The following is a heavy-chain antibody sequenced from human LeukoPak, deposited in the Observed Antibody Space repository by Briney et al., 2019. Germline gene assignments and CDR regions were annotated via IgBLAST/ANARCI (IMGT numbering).Heavy chain of an antibody. CDR1: GFTFSSYR. CDR3: AKDRCSSTSCYEYFQH. CDR2: IRYDGSNK. D-gene: IGHD2-2*01. J-gene: IGHJ1*01. Sequence: GGSLRLSCAASGFTFSSYRMHWVRQAPGKGLEWVAFIRYDGSNKYYADSVKGRFTISRDNSKNTLYLQMNSLRAEDTAVYYCAKDRCSSTSCYEYFQHWGQGTLVTVSS. V-gene: IGHV3-30*02.